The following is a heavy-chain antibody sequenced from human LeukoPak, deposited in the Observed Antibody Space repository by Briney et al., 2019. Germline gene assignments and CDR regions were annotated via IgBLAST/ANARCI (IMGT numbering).Heavy chain of an antibody. CDR3: ARVVSLSGIGYFDY. V-gene: IGHV3-30*02. J-gene: IGHJ4*02. Sequence: PGGSLRLSCAASGFTFNNYGMHWVRQAPGKGLEWVAFIRYNGNNQYYADSVKGRFTISRDNSKNTLYLQMNSLKGDDTAVYYCARVVSLSGIGYFDYWGRGTLVTVSS. D-gene: IGHD3-10*01. CDR2: IRYNGNNQ. CDR1: GFTFNNYG.